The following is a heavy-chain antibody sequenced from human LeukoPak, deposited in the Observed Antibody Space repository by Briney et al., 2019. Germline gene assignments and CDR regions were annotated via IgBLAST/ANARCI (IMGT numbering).Heavy chain of an antibody. CDR1: GGTFSSYA. D-gene: IGHD3-10*01. CDR3: ARVRDYYGSGSYYNPYYYGMDV. J-gene: IGHJ6*02. CDR2: IIPILGIA. V-gene: IGHV1-69*04. Sequence: GASVKVSCKASGGTFSSYAIRWVRQAPGQGLEWMGRIIPILGIANYAQKFQGRVTITADKSTSTAYMELSSLRSEDTAVYYCARVRDYYGSGSYYNPYYYGMDVWGQGTTVTVSS.